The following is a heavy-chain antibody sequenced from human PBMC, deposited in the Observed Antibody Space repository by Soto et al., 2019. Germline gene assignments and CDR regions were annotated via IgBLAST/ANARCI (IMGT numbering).Heavy chain of an antibody. CDR1: GFTFSGFA. V-gene: IGHV3-23*01. CDR2: VDYSGVYT. Sequence: PGGSLRLSCAASGFTFSGFAMNWVRQAPGKGLEWVSSVDYSGVYTFYAASVKGRFTISRDNSRNMVYLELNSLRVEDTAVYYCAKRSGGFSEFDFWSKGAMVTVS. D-gene: IGHD5-12*01. J-gene: IGHJ4*02. CDR3: AKRSGGFSEFDF.